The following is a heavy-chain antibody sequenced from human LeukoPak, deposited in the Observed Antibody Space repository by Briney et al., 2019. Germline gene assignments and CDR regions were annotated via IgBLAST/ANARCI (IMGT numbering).Heavy chain of an antibody. J-gene: IGHJ4*02. Sequence: HPGGSLRLSCAASGFTFSGYAMSWVRQAPGKGLEWVSAISGSAGTTYYADSVKGRFTISRDNSRNTLYLQMNSLRAEDTAVYYCAKDATPSWTDKYFDNWGQGTLVTVSS. V-gene: IGHV3-23*01. CDR1: GFTFSGYA. CDR2: ISGSAGTT. D-gene: IGHD3/OR15-3a*01. CDR3: AKDATPSWTDKYFDN.